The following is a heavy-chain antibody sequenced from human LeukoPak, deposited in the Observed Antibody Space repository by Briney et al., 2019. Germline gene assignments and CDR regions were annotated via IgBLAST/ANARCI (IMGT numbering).Heavy chain of an antibody. Sequence: SETLSLTCTVSGGSIINYYWTWIRQPPGKGLEWIGYIYYSGTTNYNPSLKRRVTMSLDTSKNQFSLRLSSVTAADTAVYFCARGRFAESSGAYFDYWGQGTLVTVSS. D-gene: IGHD3-10*01. CDR1: GGSIINYY. V-gene: IGHV4-59*08. CDR3: ARGRFAESSGAYFDY. CDR2: IYYSGTT. J-gene: IGHJ4*02.